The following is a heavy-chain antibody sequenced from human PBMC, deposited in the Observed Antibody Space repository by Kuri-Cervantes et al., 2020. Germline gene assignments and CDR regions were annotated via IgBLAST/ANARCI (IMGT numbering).Heavy chain of an antibody. J-gene: IGHJ5*02. D-gene: IGHD3-10*01. CDR1: GFPLSTSGMR. CDR2: IDWDDDK. CDR3: AYSPHYNWGGGGFDP. Sequence: SGPTLVKPTQTLTLTCTFSGFPLSTSGMRVSWIRQPPGKALEWLARIDWDDDKFYSTSLKTRLTISKDTSKNQVVLTMTSMDLVDTATYYCAYSPHYNWGGGGFDPWGQGTLVTVSS. V-gene: IGHV2-70D*14.